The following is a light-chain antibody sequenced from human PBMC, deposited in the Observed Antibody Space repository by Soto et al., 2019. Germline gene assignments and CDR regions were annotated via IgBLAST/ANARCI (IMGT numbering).Light chain of an antibody. CDR3: QQRGSWPPSIA. J-gene: IGKJ5*01. V-gene: IGKV3-11*01. CDR1: QSVSSA. Sequence: ETVLTQSPASLSLSPGERATLSCRASQSVSSALAWYQQKPGQAPRLLIHDASSRATGTPARFSGSGSGTDFTLTISSLEPEDFAVYYCQQRGSWPPSIAFGQGTRLEI. CDR2: DAS.